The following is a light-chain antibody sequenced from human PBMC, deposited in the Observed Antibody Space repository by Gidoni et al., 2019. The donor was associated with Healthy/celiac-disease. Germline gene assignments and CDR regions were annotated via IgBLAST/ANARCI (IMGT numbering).Light chain of an antibody. V-gene: IGKV3-20*01. J-gene: IGKJ1*01. CDR3: QQYGSSGT. CDR1: QSVSSSY. CDR2: GAS. Sequence: DIVLTPSPGPLSLSPGERATLYCRARQSVSSSYLAWYQQKPGQAPRRLIYGASSRATGSPDRFSGSGSGTDFTLTISRLEPEDFAVYYCQQYGSSGTFGQGTKVEIK.